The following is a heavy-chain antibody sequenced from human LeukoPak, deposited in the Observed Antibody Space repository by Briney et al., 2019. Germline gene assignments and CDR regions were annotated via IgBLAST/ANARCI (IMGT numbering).Heavy chain of an antibody. CDR2: FDPEDGET. CDR1: GYTLTELS. D-gene: IGHD2-2*01. CDR3: ARDGCSSTSCYS. J-gene: IGHJ4*02. V-gene: IGHV1-24*01. Sequence: ASVKVSCKVSGYTLTELSMHWVRQAPGKGLEWMGGFDPEDGETIYAQKFQGRVTITADESTSTAYMELSSLRSEDTAVYYCARDGCSSTSCYSWGQGTLVTVSS.